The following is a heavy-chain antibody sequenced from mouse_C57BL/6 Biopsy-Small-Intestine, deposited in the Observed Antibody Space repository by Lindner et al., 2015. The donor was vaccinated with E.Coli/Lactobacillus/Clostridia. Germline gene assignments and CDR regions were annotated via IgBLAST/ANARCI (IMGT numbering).Heavy chain of an antibody. V-gene: IGHV5-6*01. J-gene: IGHJ1*03. D-gene: IGHD2-4*01. CDR2: ISSGGSYT. Sequence: VQLQESGGDLMKPGGSLKLSCAASGFTFSSYGMSWVRQTPDKRLEWVATISSGGSYTYYPDSVKGRFTISRDNAKNTLYLQLSSLKSEDSAVYFCARSANYDYYWYFDVWGTGTTVTVSS. CDR1: GFTFSSYG. CDR3: ARSANYDYYWYFDV.